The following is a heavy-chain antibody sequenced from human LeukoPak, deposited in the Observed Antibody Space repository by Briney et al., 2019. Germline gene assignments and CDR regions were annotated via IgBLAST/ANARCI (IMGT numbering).Heavy chain of an antibody. Sequence: GGSLRLSCAASGFTFSNAWMNWVRQAPGKGLEWVGRIKSKTDGGTIDYAAPVKGRFTISRDDSKNTLYLQMNSLKTEDTAVYYCTTERGIVVVPGVIRAPDFDYWGQGTLVTVSS. V-gene: IGHV3-15*01. J-gene: IGHJ4*02. CDR1: GFTFSNAW. D-gene: IGHD2-2*01. CDR2: IKSKTDGGTI. CDR3: TTERGIVVVPGVIRAPDFDY.